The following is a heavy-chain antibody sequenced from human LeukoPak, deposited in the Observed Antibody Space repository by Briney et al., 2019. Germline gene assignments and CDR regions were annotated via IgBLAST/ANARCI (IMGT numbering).Heavy chain of an antibody. CDR1: GFTFSGYS. V-gene: IGHV3-48*01. Sequence: GGSLRLSCAASGFTFSGYSMNWVRQAPGRGLEWVSYISSSSSTIYYADSVKGRFTISRDNAKNSLYLQMNSLRAEDTAVYYCARDYGDYSSLYFDYWGQGTLVTVSS. CDR2: ISSSSSTI. J-gene: IGHJ4*02. D-gene: IGHD4-17*01. CDR3: ARDYGDYSSLYFDY.